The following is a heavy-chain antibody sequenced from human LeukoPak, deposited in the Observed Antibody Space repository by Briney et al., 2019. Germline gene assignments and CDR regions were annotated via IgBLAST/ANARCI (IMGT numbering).Heavy chain of an antibody. CDR3: ARAYFFGLGRGSRGPWFDP. CDR2: INHSGST. V-gene: IGHV4-34*01. CDR1: GGSFSGYY. D-gene: IGHD3-3*01. Sequence: PSETLSLTCAVYGGSFSGYYWSWIRQPPGKGLEWIGEINHSGSTNYNPSLKSRVTISVDTSKNQFSLKLSSVTAADTAVYYCARAYFFGLGRGSRGPWFDPWGQGTLVTVSS. J-gene: IGHJ5*02.